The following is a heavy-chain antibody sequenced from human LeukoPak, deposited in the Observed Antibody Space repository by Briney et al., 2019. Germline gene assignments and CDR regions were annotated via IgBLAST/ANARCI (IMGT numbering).Heavy chain of an antibody. V-gene: IGHV3-21*01. CDR1: GFPFSNYA. CDR3: ARDLLEGGYNPRGAYYYYGMDV. Sequence: GRSLRLSCAASGFPFSNYAMHWVRQAPGKGLEWVSTISSSSSYIYYADSVKGRFTISRDNAKNSLYLQMNSLRVEDTAVYYCARDLLEGGYNPRGAYYYYGMDVWGQGTTVTVSS. CDR2: ISSSSSYI. D-gene: IGHD5-24*01. J-gene: IGHJ6*02.